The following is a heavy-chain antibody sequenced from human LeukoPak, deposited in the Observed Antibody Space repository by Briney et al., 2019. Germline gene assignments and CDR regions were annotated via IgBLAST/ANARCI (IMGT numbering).Heavy chain of an antibody. Sequence: RGCPRVSCAAPVFTFNSACMTWVRPAPGERLEWVFRIKSKTDGGTTDYAALVKGRFTNSRDDSKNTLHLQMNSLKTEDTAVYYCTTGVKWELPFDYWGQGTLVSVCS. D-gene: IGHD1-26*01. CDR3: TTGVKWELPFDY. V-gene: IGHV3-15*01. CDR1: VFTFNSAC. J-gene: IGHJ4*02. CDR2: IKSKTDGGTT.